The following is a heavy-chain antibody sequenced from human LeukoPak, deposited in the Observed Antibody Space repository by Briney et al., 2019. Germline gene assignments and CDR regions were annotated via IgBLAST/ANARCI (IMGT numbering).Heavy chain of an antibody. CDR2: IYYSGST. V-gene: IGHV4-59*01. CDR3: ARGSNRDYDILTGYYRVEYFQH. CDR1: GCSISSYY. D-gene: IGHD3-9*01. Sequence: PSETLSLTCTVSGCSISSYYWSWIRQPPGKGLEWIGYIYYSGSTNYNPSLKSRVTISVDTSKNQFSLKLSSVTAADTAVYYCARGSNRDYDILTGYYRVEYFQHWGQGTLVTVSS. J-gene: IGHJ1*01.